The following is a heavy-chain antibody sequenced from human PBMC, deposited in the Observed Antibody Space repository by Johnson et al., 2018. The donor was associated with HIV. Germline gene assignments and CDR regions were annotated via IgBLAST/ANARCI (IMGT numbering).Heavy chain of an antibody. V-gene: IGHV3-66*01. Sequence: VQLVESGGGLVQPGGSLRLSCAASEFTVSSSYMSWVRQAPGKGLEWVSVIYSGDSEYYADSVKGRFSISRDNSKNTLYLQMNSLRAEDTAVYYCARAYSYGVFDIWGQGTMVTVSS. J-gene: IGHJ3*02. CDR3: ARAYSYGVFDI. CDR2: IYSGDSE. CDR1: EFTVSSSY. D-gene: IGHD5-18*01.